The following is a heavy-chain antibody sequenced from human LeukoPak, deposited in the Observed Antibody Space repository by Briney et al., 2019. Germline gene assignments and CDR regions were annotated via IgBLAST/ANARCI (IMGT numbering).Heavy chain of an antibody. CDR3: PRGSHNSVWT. CDR2: IYYSGST. CDR1: GGSISSYY. Sequence: SETLSLTCTVSGGSISSYYWSWIRQPPGKGLEWIGYIYYSGSTNYNPSLKSRVTISVDTSKNQFSLKLSSVTPEDTAVYFCPRGSHNSVWTWGQGTLVTVSS. J-gene: IGHJ5*02. V-gene: IGHV4-59*12. D-gene: IGHD6-19*01.